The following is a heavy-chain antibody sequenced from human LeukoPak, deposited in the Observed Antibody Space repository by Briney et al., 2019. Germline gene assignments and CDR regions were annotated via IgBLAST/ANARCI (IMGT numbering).Heavy chain of an antibody. CDR1: GGSISSCSYY. Sequence: PSQTLSLTCTVSGGSISSCSYYWSWIRQPAGKGLEWIGRIYTSGSTNYNPSLKSRVTISVDTSKNQFSLKLSSVTAADTAVYYCASWRYSSRPYFDYWGQGTLVTVSS. J-gene: IGHJ4*02. CDR2: IYTSGST. CDR3: ASWRYSSRPYFDY. V-gene: IGHV4-61*02. D-gene: IGHD6-13*01.